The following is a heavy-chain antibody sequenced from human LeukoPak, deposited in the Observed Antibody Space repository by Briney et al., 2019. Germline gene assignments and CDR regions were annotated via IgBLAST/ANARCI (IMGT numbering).Heavy chain of an antibody. V-gene: IGHV1-18*01. CDR3: ARLADYDSCGYFDY. D-gene: IGHD3-22*01. CDR2: ISAYNGNT. CDR1: GYTFTSYG. Sequence: ASVKVSCKASGYTFTSYGISWVRQAPGQGLEWMGWISAYNGNTNYAQKLQGRVTMTTDTSTSTAYMELRSLRSDDTAVYYCARLADYDSCGYFDYWGQGTLVTVSS. J-gene: IGHJ4*02.